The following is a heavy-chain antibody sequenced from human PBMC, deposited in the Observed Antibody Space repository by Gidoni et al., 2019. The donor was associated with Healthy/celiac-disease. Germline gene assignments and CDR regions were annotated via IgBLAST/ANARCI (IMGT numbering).Heavy chain of an antibody. CDR2: IKSKTDGGTT. J-gene: IGHJ6*03. D-gene: IGHD3-3*01. V-gene: IGHV3-15*07. CDR1: GFTFSNAW. Sequence: EVQLVESGGGLVKPGGSLRLSCAASGFTFSNAWMNWVRQAPGKGLEWVGRIKSKTDGGTTDYAAPVKGRFTISRDDSKNTLYLQMNSLKTEDTAVYYCTTGDFWSMYYYYYYMDVWGKGTTVTVSS. CDR3: TTGDFWSMYYYYYYMDV.